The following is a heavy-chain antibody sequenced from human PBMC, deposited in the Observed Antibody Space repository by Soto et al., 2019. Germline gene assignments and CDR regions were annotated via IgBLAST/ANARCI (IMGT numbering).Heavy chain of an antibody. CDR1: GFSLSNARLG. Sequence: QVTLKESGPVLVKPTETLTLTCSVSGFSLSNARLGVSWIRQPPGKALEWLAHIFSNDEKSYSTSLKSRLTISKDTSKSQVVLTMTNMDPVDTATYYCARIRGYSYFKYYYGMDVWGQGTTVTVSS. D-gene: IGHD5-18*01. CDR2: IFSNDEK. J-gene: IGHJ6*02. CDR3: ARIRGYSYFKYYYGMDV. V-gene: IGHV2-26*01.